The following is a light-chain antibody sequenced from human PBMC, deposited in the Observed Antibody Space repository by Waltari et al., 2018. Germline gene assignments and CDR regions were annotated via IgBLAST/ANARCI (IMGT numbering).Light chain of an antibody. CDR2: DVS. J-gene: IGLJ2*01. Sequence: QSALTQPRSVSGSPGQSVTISCTGTSSAVGGYNYVPWYQQHPGKAPKLMIYDVSKRPSGVPDRFSGSKSGNTASLTISGLQAEDEADYYCCSYAGSYTFGVFGGGTKLTVL. V-gene: IGLV2-11*01. CDR1: SSAVGGYNY. CDR3: CSYAGSYTFGV.